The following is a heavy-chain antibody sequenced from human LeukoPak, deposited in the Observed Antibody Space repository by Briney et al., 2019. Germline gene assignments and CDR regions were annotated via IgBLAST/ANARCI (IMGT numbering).Heavy chain of an antibody. CDR3: AKEDYYGSGSYYNS. J-gene: IGHJ4*02. CDR1: GFTFSSYG. Sequence: PGRSLRLSCAASGFTFSSYGMHWVRQAPGKGLEWVAVISYDGSNKYYADSVKGRFTISRDNSKNTLYLQMNSLRAEDTAVYYCAKEDYYGSGSYYNSWGQGTLVTVSS. D-gene: IGHD3-10*01. V-gene: IGHV3-30*18. CDR2: ISYDGSNK.